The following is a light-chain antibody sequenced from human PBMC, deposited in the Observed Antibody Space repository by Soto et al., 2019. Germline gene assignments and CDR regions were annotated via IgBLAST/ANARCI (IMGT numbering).Light chain of an antibody. CDR3: QQLTDWPPQWT. CDR2: GAF. Sequence: EIVLTQSPGTLSLSPGERATLSCRASQCVSSSYLAWYQQKPGQAPRLLIYGAFNRATGIPDRFSGSGSGTDFTLTISSLEPEDFAVYYCQQLTDWPPQWTFGQGTKVDIK. CDR1: QCVSSSY. J-gene: IGKJ1*01. V-gene: IGKV3D-20*02.